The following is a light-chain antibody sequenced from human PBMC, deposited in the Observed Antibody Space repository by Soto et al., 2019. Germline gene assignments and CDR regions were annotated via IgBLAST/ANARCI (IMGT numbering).Light chain of an antibody. CDR3: QQYGSPPYT. V-gene: IGKV3-20*01. CDR2: GAS. Sequence: EIVLTQSPGTLSLSPGERATLSCRASQSVSSSHLAWYQQKPGQAPRLLMYGASSRATGIPDRFSGSGSGTDFTLTISRLEPEDFLVYYCQQYGSPPYTFGQGTKLEIK. CDR1: QSVSSSH. J-gene: IGKJ2*01.